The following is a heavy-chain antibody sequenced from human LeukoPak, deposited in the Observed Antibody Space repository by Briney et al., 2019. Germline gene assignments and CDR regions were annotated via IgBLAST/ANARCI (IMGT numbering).Heavy chain of an antibody. V-gene: IGHV6-1*01. CDR2: TYYSSKCYS. CDR3: ARTYGSNSYYYYYMDV. J-gene: IGHJ6*03. CDR1: GDSVSSTSAA. D-gene: IGHD4-23*01. Sequence: SHTLSLTCAISGDSVSSTSAAWPWNRQSPSRGLEWLGSTYYSSKCYSDYAVAVKSRIIINPDRSRNQFSLQLNSVILEDTAVYYCARTYGSNSYYYYYMDVWGTGTTVTVSS.